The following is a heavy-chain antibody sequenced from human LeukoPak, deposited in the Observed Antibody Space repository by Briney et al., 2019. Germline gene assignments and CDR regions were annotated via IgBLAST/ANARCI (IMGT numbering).Heavy chain of an antibody. CDR3: QLNIVVVPAAIREVGATPAY. J-gene: IGHJ4*02. CDR2: IIPILGIA. V-gene: IGHV1-69*02. Sequence: RASVKVSCKASGGTFSSYTISWVRQAPGQGLEWMGRIIPILGIANYAQKFQGRVTITADKYTSTAYMELSSLRSEDTAVYYCQLNIVVVPAAIREVGATPAYWGQGTLVTVSS. D-gene: IGHD2-2*02. CDR1: GGTFSSYT.